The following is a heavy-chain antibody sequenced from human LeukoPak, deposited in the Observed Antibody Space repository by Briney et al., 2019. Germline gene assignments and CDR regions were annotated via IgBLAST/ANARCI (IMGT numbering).Heavy chain of an antibody. J-gene: IGHJ5*02. Sequence: SETLSLTCTVSGGSISSYYWSWIRQPAGKGLEWIGRIYTSGSTNYNPSLKSRVTMSVDTSKNQFSLKLSSVTAADTAVYYCASSAAAGTSGWFDPWGQGTLVAVSS. CDR1: GGSISSYY. D-gene: IGHD6-13*01. CDR2: IYTSGST. CDR3: ASSAAAGTSGWFDP. V-gene: IGHV4-4*07.